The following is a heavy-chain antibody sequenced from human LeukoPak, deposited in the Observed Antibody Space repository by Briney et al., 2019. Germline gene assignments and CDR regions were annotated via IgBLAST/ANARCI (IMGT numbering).Heavy chain of an antibody. CDR3: VRDRGALQYFDY. V-gene: IGHV3-33*01. J-gene: IGHJ4*02. CDR1: GFTFRNHG. D-gene: IGHD5-24*01. Sequence: GGSLRLSCAASGFTFRNHGMHWIRQAPGKGLEWVAIIWYDGSNKYYADSLNGRFTISRDNSKNTLYLQMNNLRDDDTAVYYCVRDRGALQYFDYWGQGTQVTVSS. CDR2: IWYDGSNK.